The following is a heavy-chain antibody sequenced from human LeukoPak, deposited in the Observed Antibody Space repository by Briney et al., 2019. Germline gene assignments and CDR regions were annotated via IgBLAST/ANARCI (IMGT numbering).Heavy chain of an antibody. CDR3: ARDLPPGAFNY. V-gene: IGHV3-30-3*01. Sequence: PGGSLRLSCVASGFTFSDFDMNWVRQAPGKGLEWVAVISYDGSNKYYADSVKGRFTISRDNSKNTLYLQMNSLRAEDTAVYYCARDLPPGAFNYWGQGTLVTVSS. CDR1: GFTFSDFD. J-gene: IGHJ4*02. CDR2: ISYDGSNK. D-gene: IGHD2/OR15-2a*01.